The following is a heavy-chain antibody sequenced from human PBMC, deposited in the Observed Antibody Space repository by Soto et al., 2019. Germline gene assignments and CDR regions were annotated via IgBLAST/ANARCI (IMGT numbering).Heavy chain of an antibody. D-gene: IGHD3-16*01. Sequence: EVQLVESGGVVVQPGGSLRLSCAASGFTFDDYTMHWVRRAPGKGLEWVSLISWDGGSTYYADSVKGRFTISRDNSKNSLYLQMNSLRTEDTALYYCAKDIYRLGRWGYFDYWGQGTLVTVSS. CDR2: ISWDGGST. J-gene: IGHJ4*02. CDR3: AKDIYRLGRWGYFDY. V-gene: IGHV3-43*01. CDR1: GFTFDDYT.